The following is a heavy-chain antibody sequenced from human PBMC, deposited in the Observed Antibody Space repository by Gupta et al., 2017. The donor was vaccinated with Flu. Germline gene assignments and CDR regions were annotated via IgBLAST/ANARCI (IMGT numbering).Heavy chain of an antibody. V-gene: IGHV3-21*01. D-gene: IGHD2-8*01. CDR2: IGYTTTYI. J-gene: IGHJ4*02. Sequence: GGTLRVSCAASGFTFSSYSLDWVRHAPGKGLEWVASIGYTTTYIYYADSVKGRFTISRDNARNSLYLQMDGLRAEDTAVYYCARVQDCTTTDCLWARRGLDNWGQGTLVTVSS. CDR1: GFTFSSYS. CDR3: ARVQDCTTTDCLWARRGLDN.